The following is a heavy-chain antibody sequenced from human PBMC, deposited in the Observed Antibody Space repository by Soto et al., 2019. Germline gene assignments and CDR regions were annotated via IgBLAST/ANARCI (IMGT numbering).Heavy chain of an antibody. CDR2: INAFDDDT. D-gene: IGHD2-8*01. CDR3: ARNLYGRAFDI. CDR1: AYTFTSYH. V-gene: IGHV1-18*04. J-gene: IGHJ3*02. Sequence: QAQLEQSGPEVKRPGASLKVSCKASAYTFTSYHISWVRQAPGQGLEWIGWINAFDDDTNYSQKFQDRVTLTAHRSTDTAYLDLRCLGSDDTAIYYCARNLYGRAFDIWGQGTMVTVSS.